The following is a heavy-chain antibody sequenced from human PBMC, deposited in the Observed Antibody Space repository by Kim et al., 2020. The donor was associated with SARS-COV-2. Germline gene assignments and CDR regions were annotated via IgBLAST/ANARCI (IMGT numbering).Heavy chain of an antibody. D-gene: IGHD6-19*01. CDR2: GTEM. J-gene: IGHJ4*02. CDR3: VRDRVAAGS. Sequence: GTEMNDVESVKGRFTIARDNAKNSLFLQRNSLRAEDTAVYFCVRDRVAAGSWGQGTLVTVSS. V-gene: IGHV3-7*01.